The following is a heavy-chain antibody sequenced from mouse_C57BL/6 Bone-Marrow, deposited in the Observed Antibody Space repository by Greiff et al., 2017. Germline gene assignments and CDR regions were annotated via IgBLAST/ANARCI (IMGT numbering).Heavy chain of an antibody. Sequence: QVQLQQPGAELVKPGASVKLSCKASGYTFTSYWMHWVKQRPGRGLEWIGRIDPNSGGTKYNEKFKSKATLTVDKPSSTAYMQRSSLTSEDAAVYYCANTHSRYFDYWGQGTTLTVSS. CDR3: ANTHSRYFDY. CDR1: GYTFTSYW. CDR2: IDPNSGGT. V-gene: IGHV1-72*01. J-gene: IGHJ2*01.